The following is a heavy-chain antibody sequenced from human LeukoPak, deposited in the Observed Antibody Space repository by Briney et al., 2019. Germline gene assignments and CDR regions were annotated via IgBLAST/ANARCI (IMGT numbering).Heavy chain of an antibody. CDR1: GYSFTSYW. V-gene: IGHV5-51*01. D-gene: IGHD3-3*01. J-gene: IGHJ6*03. Sequence: GESLKISCKGSGYSFTSYWIGWVRPMPGKGLEWMGIIYPGDSDTRYSPSFQGQVTISADKSISTAYLQWSSLKASDTTMYYCARHGPYGDDFWSGYYRGYYYYYMDVWGKGTTVTVSS. CDR2: IYPGDSDT. CDR3: ARHGPYGDDFWSGYYRGYYYYYMDV.